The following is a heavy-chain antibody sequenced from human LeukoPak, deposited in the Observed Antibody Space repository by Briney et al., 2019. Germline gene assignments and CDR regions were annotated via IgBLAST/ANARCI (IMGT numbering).Heavy chain of an antibody. V-gene: IGHV3-7*01. CDR2: IKNDGSEK. Sequence: GGSLRLSCVASGFTFTTYWMSWVRQPPGKGLEWVANIKNDGSEKYYVDSAKGRFTISRANAKNSVYLQMNSLRADDTAVYYCARVGTAEGTLEDYWGQGTLVTVSS. J-gene: IGHJ4*02. D-gene: IGHD6-13*01. CDR3: ARVGTAEGTLEDY. CDR1: GFTFTTYW.